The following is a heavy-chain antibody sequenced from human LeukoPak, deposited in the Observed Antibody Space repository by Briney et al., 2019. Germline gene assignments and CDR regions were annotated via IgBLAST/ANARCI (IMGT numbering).Heavy chain of an antibody. D-gene: IGHD3-22*01. CDR2: ISSSSSYI. V-gene: IGHV3-21*01. CDR3: ARDRARSYYYDSSGYYSPFDY. J-gene: IGHJ4*02. Sequence: GGSLRLSCAASGFTFSSYSMNWVRQAPGKELEWVSSISSSSSYIYYADSVKGRFTISRDNAKNSLYLQMNSLRAEDTAVYYCARDRARSYYYDSSGYYSPFDYWGQGTLVTVSS. CDR1: GFTFSSYS.